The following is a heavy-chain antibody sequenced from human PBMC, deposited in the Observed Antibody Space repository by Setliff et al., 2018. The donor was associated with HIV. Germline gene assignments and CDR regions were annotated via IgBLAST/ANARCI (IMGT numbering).Heavy chain of an antibody. J-gene: IGHJ4*02. CDR1: GFTFSTYW. Sequence: PSETLSLSCAASGFTFSTYWMSWVRQPPGKGLEWIGTVYYSGSTYYNPSLKSRVTISVDTSENQFSLRLNSVTAADTAVYYCASDISPDDGYNRLHYFDYWGQGTLVTVSS. CDR2: VYYSGST. V-gene: IGHV4-59*04. D-gene: IGHD5-12*01. CDR3: ASDISPDDGYNRLHYFDY.